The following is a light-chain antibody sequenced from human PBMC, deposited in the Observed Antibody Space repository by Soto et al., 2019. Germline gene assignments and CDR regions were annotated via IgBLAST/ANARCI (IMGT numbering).Light chain of an antibody. V-gene: IGKV1-5*01. CDR1: QSISSW. CDR2: DAS. Sequence: DIQMTQSPSTLSASVGDRVTITCRASQSISSWLAWYQQKPGKAPKLLIYDASSLESGVPSRFSGSGSGTEFPLTISSLQPDDVATYYCQQYNSYLLTFGGGTKVEIK. J-gene: IGKJ4*01. CDR3: QQYNSYLLT.